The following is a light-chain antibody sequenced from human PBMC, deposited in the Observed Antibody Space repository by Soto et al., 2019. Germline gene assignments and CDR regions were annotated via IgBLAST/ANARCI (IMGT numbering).Light chain of an antibody. J-gene: IGKJ4*01. V-gene: IGKV1-5*03. Sequence: DIQMTQSPSTLSASVGDRVTITCRASQNIRSWLAWYQQKPGKAPDLLIYSASGLESGVPSRFSGSGFGTEFTLTISSLQPDDFATYYCQEYNGNSGLTFGGGTKLEIK. CDR3: QEYNGNSGLT. CDR2: SAS. CDR1: QNIRSW.